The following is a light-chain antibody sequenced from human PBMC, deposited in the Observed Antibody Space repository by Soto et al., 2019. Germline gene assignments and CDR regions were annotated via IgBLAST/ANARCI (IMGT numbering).Light chain of an antibody. CDR3: QQYNNWPVT. J-gene: IGKJ1*01. CDR1: QSVSSSY. CDR2: GAS. Sequence: EIVLTQSPGTLSLSPGERATLSCRASQSVSSSYLAWYQQKPGQAPRLLMYGASTRADGIPARFTGSGSGTEFTLTISSLQSEDFAVYYCQQYNNWPVTFGQGTKV. V-gene: IGKV3-15*01.